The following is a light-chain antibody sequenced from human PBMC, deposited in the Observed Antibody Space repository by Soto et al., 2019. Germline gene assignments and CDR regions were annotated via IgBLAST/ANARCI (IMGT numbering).Light chain of an antibody. CDR2: GHN. CDR3: AAWDDSLNGWV. Sequence: QAVVTQPPSVSGAPGQRVTISCSGSYSNIGAGYEVHWYQQVPGTAPKLLVSGHNNRPSGVPDRFFGSKSDTSASLAISGLLSDDESDYYCAAWDDSLNGWVFGGGTKLTVL. CDR1: YSNIGAGYE. V-gene: IGLV1-40*01. J-gene: IGLJ3*02.